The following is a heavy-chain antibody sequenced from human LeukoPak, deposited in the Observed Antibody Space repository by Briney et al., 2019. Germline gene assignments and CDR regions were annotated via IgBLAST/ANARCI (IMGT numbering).Heavy chain of an antibody. CDR3: AREEAAAGTIAYYYYYYMDV. D-gene: IGHD6-13*01. CDR1: GFSFSSYS. V-gene: IGHV3-48*01. Sequence: PGGSLRLSCAASGFSFSSYSMNWVRQAPGKGLEWVSYISSSSSTIYYADSVKGRFTISRDNAKNSLYLQMNSLRAEDTAVYYCAREEAAAGTIAYYYYYYMDVWGKGTTVTVSS. CDR2: ISSSSSTI. J-gene: IGHJ6*03.